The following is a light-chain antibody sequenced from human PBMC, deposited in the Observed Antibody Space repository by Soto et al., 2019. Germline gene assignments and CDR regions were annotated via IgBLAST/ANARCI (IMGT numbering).Light chain of an antibody. V-gene: IGKV3-11*01. CDR2: DAS. CDR1: QSVSSY. J-gene: IGKJ4*01. Sequence: EIVLTQSPTTLSLSPGERATLSCRASQSVSSYFAWYQQKPGQAPRLLIYDASTRAAGIPARFSGSGSGTDITLTISSLAPEDFAVYYCQQRSDWPLTFGGGTKVEIK. CDR3: QQRSDWPLT.